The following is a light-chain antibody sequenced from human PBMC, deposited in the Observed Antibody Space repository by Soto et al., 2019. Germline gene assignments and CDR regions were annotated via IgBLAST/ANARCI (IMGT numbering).Light chain of an antibody. CDR3: GTWDTSLSAVV. J-gene: IGLJ7*01. V-gene: IGLV1-51*01. CDR2: DTN. CDR1: SSNIGKNY. Sequence: QSVLTQPPSVSAAPGQKVTISCSGASSNIGKNYVSWYQQLPGAAPKLVIFDTNKRPSGIPDRFFGSKSGTSAALDITALQTGDEADYYCGTWDTSLSAVVFGGGTQLTVL.